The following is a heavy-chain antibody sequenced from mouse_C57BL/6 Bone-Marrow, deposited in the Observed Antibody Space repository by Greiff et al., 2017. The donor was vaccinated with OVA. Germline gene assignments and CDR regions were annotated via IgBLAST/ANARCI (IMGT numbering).Heavy chain of an antibody. D-gene: IGHD1-1*02. CDR3: ARGWEFAY. J-gene: IGHJ3*01. CDR1: GFTFSSYG. V-gene: IGHV5-6*02. CDR2: ISSGGSYT. Sequence: VMLVESGGDLVKPGGSLKLSCAASGFTFSSYGMSWVRQTPDKRLEWVATISSGGSYTYYPDSVKGRFTISRDNAKNTLYLQMSSLKSEDTAMYYCARGWEFAYWGQGTLVTVSA.